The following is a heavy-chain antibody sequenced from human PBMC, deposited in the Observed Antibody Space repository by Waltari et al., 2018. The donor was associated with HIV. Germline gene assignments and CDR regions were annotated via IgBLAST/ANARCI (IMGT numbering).Heavy chain of an antibody. Sequence: QEQLVESGGGVVQPGRSLRLSCAASGITFSSYGMHWVRQAPGKGGEWVAVIWYDGGNKYDADSVKGRFTISRDNSKNTLYLQMNSLRAEDTAVYYCARDPWDIAADLYYYYGMDVWGQGTTVTVSS. D-gene: IGHD6-13*01. J-gene: IGHJ6*02. CDR2: IWYDGGNK. V-gene: IGHV3-33*01. CDR3: ARDPWDIAADLYYYYGMDV. CDR1: GITFSSYG.